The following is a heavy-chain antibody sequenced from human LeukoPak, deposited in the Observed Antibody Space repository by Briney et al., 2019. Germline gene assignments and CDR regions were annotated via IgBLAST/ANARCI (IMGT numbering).Heavy chain of an antibody. CDR1: GFSFSVFW. CDR3: AKGYYYYMDV. CDR2: IKTDGSIT. J-gene: IGHJ6*03. Sequence: GGSLRLPCAASGFSFSVFWMHWVRQAPGKGPVWVSRIKTDGSITDYADSVKGRFTISRDNAKNTLYLQMNSLRVEDTAVYYCAKGYYYYMDVWGKGTTVTISS. V-gene: IGHV3-74*01.